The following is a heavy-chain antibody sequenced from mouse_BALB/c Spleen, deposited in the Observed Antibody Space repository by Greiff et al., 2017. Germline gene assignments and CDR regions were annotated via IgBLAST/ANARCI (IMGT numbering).Heavy chain of an antibody. CDR3: ARGNYYGSSAWFAY. J-gene: IGHJ3*01. Sequence: EVKLQESGPGLVKPSQSLSLTCSVTGYSITSGYYWNWIRQFTGNKLEWMGYISYDGSNNYNPSLKNRISITRDTSKNQFFLKLNSVTTEDTATYYCARGNYYGSSAWFAYWGQGTLVTVSA. D-gene: IGHD1-1*01. CDR1: GYSITSGYY. V-gene: IGHV3-6*02. CDR2: ISYDGSN.